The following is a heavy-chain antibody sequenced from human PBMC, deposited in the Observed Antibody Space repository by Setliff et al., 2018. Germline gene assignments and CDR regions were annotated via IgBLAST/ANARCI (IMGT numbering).Heavy chain of an antibody. CDR2: IYTSGST. Sequence: PSETLSLTCTVSGGSISSGSYYWSWIRQPAGKGLEWIGRIYTSGSTNYNPSLKSRITISIDTSKNHFSLELNSVTAADSAVYYCARVADGSGSFCLGFDYWGQGILVTVSS. J-gene: IGHJ4*02. V-gene: IGHV4-61*02. CDR1: GGSISSGSYY. D-gene: IGHD3-10*01. CDR3: ARVADGSGSFCLGFDY.